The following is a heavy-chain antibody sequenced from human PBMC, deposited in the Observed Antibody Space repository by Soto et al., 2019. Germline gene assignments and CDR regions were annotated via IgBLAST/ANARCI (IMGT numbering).Heavy chain of an antibody. D-gene: IGHD6-6*01. J-gene: IGHJ6*02. CDR2: INHSGST. V-gene: IGHV4-34*01. CDR3: ARDNHAASIAALPFGMDV. Sequence: QVQLQQWGAGLLKPSETLSLTCAVYGGSFSDYYWSWIRQPPGKGLEWIGEINHSGSTNYNPSLKSLVTISVDTSKNQFSLKLSSVTAADTAVYYCARDNHAASIAALPFGMDVWGQGTTVTVSS. CDR1: GGSFSDYY.